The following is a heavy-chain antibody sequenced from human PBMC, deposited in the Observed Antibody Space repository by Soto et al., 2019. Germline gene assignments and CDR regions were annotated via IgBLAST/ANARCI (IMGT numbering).Heavy chain of an antibody. D-gene: IGHD3-9*01. J-gene: IGHJ6*03. CDR2: INPSGGST. V-gene: IGHV1-46*03. Sequence: ASVKVSCKASGYTFTSYYMHWVRQAPGQGLEWMGIINPSGGSTSYAQKFQGRVTMTRDTSTSTVYMELSSLRSEDTAVYYCARSIAPHRGYFDWTYYYYMDVWGKGTTVTVSS. CDR1: GYTFTSYY. CDR3: ARSIAPHRGYFDWTYYYYMDV.